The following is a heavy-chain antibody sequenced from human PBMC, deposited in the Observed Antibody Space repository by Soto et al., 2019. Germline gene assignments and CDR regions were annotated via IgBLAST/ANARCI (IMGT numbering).Heavy chain of an antibody. Sequence: GGSLRLSCAASGFTFSSYSMNWVRQAPGKGLDWVSYISSSSSTIFYADSVKGRFTISRDNAKNSLYLQMNSLRAEDMAVYYCAREASSGWNNWFDPWGQGTLVTVSS. V-gene: IGHV3-48*01. D-gene: IGHD6-19*01. CDR3: AREASSGWNNWFDP. CDR2: ISSSSSTI. J-gene: IGHJ5*02. CDR1: GFTFSSYS.